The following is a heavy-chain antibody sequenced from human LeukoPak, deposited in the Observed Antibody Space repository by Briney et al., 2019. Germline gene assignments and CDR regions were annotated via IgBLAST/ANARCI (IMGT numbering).Heavy chain of an antibody. D-gene: IGHD6-13*01. V-gene: IGHV3-30*02. CDR1: GFTFSSYG. J-gene: IGHJ4*02. CDR3: AKSKSEQQLVPPFDY. Sequence: GGSLRLSCAASGFTFSSYGMHWVRQAPGKGLEWVAFIRYDGSNIYYADSAKGRFTISRDNSKNTLFLQMNSLRSEDTAVYYCAKSKSEQQLVPPFDYWGQGTPVTVSS. CDR2: IRYDGSNI.